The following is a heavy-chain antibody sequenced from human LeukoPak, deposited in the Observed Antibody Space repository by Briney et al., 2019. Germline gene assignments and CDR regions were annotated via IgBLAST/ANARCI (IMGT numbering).Heavy chain of an antibody. D-gene: IGHD6-19*01. CDR1: RFTFTNYS. Sequence: GGSLRLSCAASRFTFTNYSMNWVRQAPGKGLEWVSYISSSGRTTYYADSVKGRFTTSRDNARNSLYLQMNSLRVEDTAIYYCGRDGSSGWYRGWFDPWGQGTLVTVSS. CDR3: GRDGSSGWYRGWFDP. J-gene: IGHJ5*02. V-gene: IGHV3-48*04. CDR2: ISSSGRTT.